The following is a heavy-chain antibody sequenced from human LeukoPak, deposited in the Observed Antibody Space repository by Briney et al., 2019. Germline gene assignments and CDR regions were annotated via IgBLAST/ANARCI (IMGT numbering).Heavy chain of an antibody. Sequence: PGGSLRLSCAASGFTFSLSWMHRVRQAPGKGLEWVSSINYDARSRTYADSVKGRLTISRDNAENTLFLQMNSLRVEDSAIYSCVRGAGPGTPFDWGQGILVTVSS. D-gene: IGHD1-1*01. V-gene: IGHV3-74*01. CDR1: GFTFSLSW. CDR3: VRGAGPGTPFD. CDR2: INYDARSR. J-gene: IGHJ1*01.